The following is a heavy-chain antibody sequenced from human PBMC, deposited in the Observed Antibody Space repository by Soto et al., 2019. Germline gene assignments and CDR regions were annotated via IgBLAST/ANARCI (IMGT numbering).Heavy chain of an antibody. J-gene: IGHJ4*02. Sequence: SGPTLVNPTQTLTLTRTFSGFSLSTTGMCVSWIRQPPGKALEWLARIDWDDDKFYSTSLKTRLTTSKDTSRNQVVLTLTNMDPVDTATYYCARIRRYSSASLVFDYWGQGTPVTAPQ. V-gene: IGHV2-70*17. CDR2: IDWDDDK. CDR1: GFSLSTTGMC. D-gene: IGHD5-18*01. CDR3: ARIRRYSSASLVFDY.